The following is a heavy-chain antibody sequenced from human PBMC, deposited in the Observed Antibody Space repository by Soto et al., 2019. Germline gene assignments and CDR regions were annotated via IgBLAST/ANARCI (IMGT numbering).Heavy chain of an antibody. Sequence: GGSLRLSCATSGFTVSSYSMNWVRQAPGKGREWVSYVSGNDETISYADSVKGRFTISRDTAKKSLYLQRSSLGGEDTTIYYSVIEGYCPPSSCYEFYLDYWAKGTLVPVSS. CDR3: VIEGYCPPSSCYEFYLDY. CDR2: VSGNDETI. V-gene: IGHV3-48*01. D-gene: IGHD2-15*01. J-gene: IGHJ4*02. CDR1: GFTVSSYS.